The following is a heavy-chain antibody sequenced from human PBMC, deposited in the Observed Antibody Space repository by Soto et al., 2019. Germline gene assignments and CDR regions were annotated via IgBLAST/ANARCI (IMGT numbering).Heavy chain of an antibody. CDR1: GSTFTSYD. CDR3: ARWPNYDIVTGYEYYYNGMDV. V-gene: IGHV1-8*01. CDR2: MNPNSGTT. J-gene: IGHJ6*02. D-gene: IGHD3-9*01. Sequence: QVQLVQSGAEVKKPGASVKLSCKASGSTFTSYDINSVRQATGQGLEWMGWMNPNSGTTGYAQKFQGRLTMTRNTSISNAHMKLSSLRSEDTAVYYCARWPNYDIVTGYEYYYNGMDVWGQGTTVTVSS.